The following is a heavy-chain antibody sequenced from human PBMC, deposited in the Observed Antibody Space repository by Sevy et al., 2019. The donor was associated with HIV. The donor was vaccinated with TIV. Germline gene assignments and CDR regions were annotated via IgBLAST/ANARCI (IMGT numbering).Heavy chain of an antibody. V-gene: IGHV1-18*04. J-gene: IGHJ4*02. CDR2: MSPYYDNK. Sequence: ASVKVSCETSGYTFTDFGIGWVRQAPGQGLEWMGWMSPYYDNKNYAQNFHGRVTMTTDTSTNTAYLELRSLRSDDTAVYYCARRVHYYDSSGYFYFDYWGQGARVTVSS. CDR1: GYTFTDFG. D-gene: IGHD3-22*01. CDR3: ARRVHYYDSSGYFYFDY.